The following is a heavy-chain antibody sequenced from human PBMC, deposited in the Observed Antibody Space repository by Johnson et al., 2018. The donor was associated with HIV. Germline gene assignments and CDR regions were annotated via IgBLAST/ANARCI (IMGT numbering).Heavy chain of an antibody. D-gene: IGHD4-17*01. CDR3: ASWHGDYGNAFDI. CDR1: GFTFSNAW. Sequence: VQLVESGGGLVSPGGSLTLSCAASGFTFSNAWMTWVRQAPGKGLEWVSLIYSAGNTFYTDSVKGRFTISRDNSKNTLYLQMSSLRVEDTAMYYCASWHGDYGNAFDIWGQGTMVTVSS. J-gene: IGHJ3*02. CDR2: IYSAGNT. V-gene: IGHV3-66*01.